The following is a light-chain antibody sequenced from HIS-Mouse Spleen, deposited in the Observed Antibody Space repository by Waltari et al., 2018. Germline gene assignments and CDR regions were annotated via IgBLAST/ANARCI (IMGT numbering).Light chain of an antibody. V-gene: IGKV2-28*01. CDR2: LGS. CDR1: QSLLHRNGYNY. CDR3: MQALQTPFT. J-gene: IGKJ3*01. Sequence: IVMTQSPLSLPVTPGEPASISCRSSQSLLHRNGYNYLDWYLQKPGQSPQLLIYLGSTRASGVPDRFSGSGSGTDFTLKISRVEAEDVGVYYCMQALQTPFTFGPGTKVDIK.